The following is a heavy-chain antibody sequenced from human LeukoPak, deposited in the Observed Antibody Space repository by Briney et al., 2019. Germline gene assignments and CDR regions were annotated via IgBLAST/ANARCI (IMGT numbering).Heavy chain of an antibody. CDR3: ARSFYDILIGYYQYFDY. V-gene: IGHV3-66*01. J-gene: IGHJ4*01. Sequence: GGPLTLFCVASWLPDSCHYMLYLRQAPGKGLECCSDLSWDGSSYYAESVKGRFTISRVNSKNALYIQMSSLRADDTAVYYCARSFYDILIGYYQYFDYSGHGTLVTVSS. CDR2: LSWDGSS. CDR1: WLPDSCHY. D-gene: IGHD3-9*01.